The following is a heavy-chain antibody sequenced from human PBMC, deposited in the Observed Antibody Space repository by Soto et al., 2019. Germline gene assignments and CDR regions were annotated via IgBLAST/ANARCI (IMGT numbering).Heavy chain of an antibody. J-gene: IGHJ4*02. D-gene: IGHD1-26*01. CDR1: GFTFSSYG. Sequence: ESGGGVVQPGRSLRLSCAASGFTFSSYGMHWVRQAPGKGLEWVAVISYDGSNKYYADSVKGRFTISRDNSKNTLYLQMNSLRAEDTAVYYCAKGEGGSYFRRPFIDYWGQGTLVTVSS. CDR2: ISYDGSNK. V-gene: IGHV3-30*18. CDR3: AKGEGGSYFRRPFIDY.